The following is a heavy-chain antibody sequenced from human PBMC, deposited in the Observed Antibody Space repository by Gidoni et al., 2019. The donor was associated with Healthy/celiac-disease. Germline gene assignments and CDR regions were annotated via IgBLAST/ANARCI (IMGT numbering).Heavy chain of an antibody. Sequence: QVQLQQWGAGLLKPSETLSLTCAVYGGSFSGYYWSWIRQPPGKGLEWIGEINHSGSTNYNPSLKSRVTISVDTSKNQFSLKLTSVTAADTAVYYCARSLGYCSGGSCYGFNQWGQGTLVTVSS. V-gene: IGHV4-34*01. CDR2: INHSGST. J-gene: IGHJ4*02. D-gene: IGHD2-15*01. CDR1: GGSFSGYY. CDR3: ARSLGYCSGGSCYGFNQ.